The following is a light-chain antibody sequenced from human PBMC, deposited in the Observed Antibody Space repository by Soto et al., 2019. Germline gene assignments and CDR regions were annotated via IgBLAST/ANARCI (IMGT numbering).Light chain of an antibody. Sequence: QSVLSQPPSVSAAPGQDVTISCSGSTCNVGHNFVSWYQHLPGAAPKLLIHDTSDRPSGIPDRISGSKSGTSATLGITGLQTGDEGNYYCASWDSSLRAVVFGGGTKLTVL. CDR3: ASWDSSLRAVV. CDR1: TCNVGHNF. V-gene: IGLV1-51*01. CDR2: DTS. J-gene: IGLJ2*01.